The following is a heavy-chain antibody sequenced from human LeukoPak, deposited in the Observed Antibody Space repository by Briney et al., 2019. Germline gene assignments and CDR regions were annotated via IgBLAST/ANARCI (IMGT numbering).Heavy chain of an antibody. CDR3: AKGQSRFDP. J-gene: IGHJ5*02. V-gene: IGHV3-23*01. Sequence: GGSLRLSCAASGFTFSSYGMSWVRQAPGKGLEWVSSISGSGNTAYYADSVKGRFTISRDNSKNTLYLQMNSLRADDTAVYYCAKGQSRFDPWGQGTLVTVSS. CDR1: GFTFSSYG. CDR2: ISGSGNTA.